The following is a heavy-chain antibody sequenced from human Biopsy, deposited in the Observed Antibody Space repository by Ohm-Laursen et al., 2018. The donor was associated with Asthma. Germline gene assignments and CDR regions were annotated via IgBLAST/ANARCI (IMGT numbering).Heavy chain of an antibody. CDR1: GCTFNSAG. J-gene: IGHJ6*02. D-gene: IGHD3-10*01. V-gene: IGHV1-18*01. CDR3: ARAVDYSHYYGIDV. CDR2: ISVYNGNT. Sequence: SVKVSCKTSGCTFNSAGITWARQAPGQGLEWMGWISVYNGNTKVAQKLQDRVTMITDTSTSTAYMELRSLRSDDTAMYFCARAVDYSHYYGIDVWGQGTTVPVS.